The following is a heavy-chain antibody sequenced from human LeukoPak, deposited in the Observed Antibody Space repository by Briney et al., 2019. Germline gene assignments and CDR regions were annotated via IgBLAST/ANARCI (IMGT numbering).Heavy chain of an antibody. CDR2: IYYSGST. V-gene: IGHV4-39*01. D-gene: IGHD5-24*01. CDR1: GGSISSSSYY. Sequence: SETLSLTCTVSGGSISSSSYYWGWIRQPPGEGLEWIGSIYYSGSTYYNPSLKSRVTISVDTSKNQFSLKLSSVTAADTAVYYCAREMATGSRWGQGTLVTVSS. CDR3: AREMATGSR. J-gene: IGHJ4*02.